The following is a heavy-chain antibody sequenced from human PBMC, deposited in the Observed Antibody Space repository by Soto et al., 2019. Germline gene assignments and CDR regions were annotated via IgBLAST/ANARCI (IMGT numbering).Heavy chain of an antibody. V-gene: IGHV4-59*01. J-gene: IGHJ4*02. CDR2: IWDSGTS. Sequence: PSETLSLTCAVSGASISSNYWNWIRQPPGRGLEWIGFIWDSGTSNYNPSLKSRATISIDTSKNQFSLKLTSVTAADTAVYYCASYASGNYHFFYQWSRGTLVTVSS. CDR1: GASISSNY. CDR3: ASYASGNYHFFYQ. D-gene: IGHD3-10*01.